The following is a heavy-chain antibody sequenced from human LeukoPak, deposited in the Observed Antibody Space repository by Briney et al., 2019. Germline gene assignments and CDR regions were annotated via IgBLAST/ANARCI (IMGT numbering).Heavy chain of an antibody. CDR2: IKQDGSEK. J-gene: IGHJ6*02. Sequence: GGSLRLSCAASGFTFSSYAMSWVRQAPGKGLEWVANIKQDGSEKYYVGSVKGRFTISRDNAKNSLYLQMNSLRAEDTAVYYCARDLSSSWYRAYYGMDVWGQGTTVTVSS. CDR3: ARDLSSSWYRAYYGMDV. D-gene: IGHD6-13*01. CDR1: GFTFSSYA. V-gene: IGHV3-7*01.